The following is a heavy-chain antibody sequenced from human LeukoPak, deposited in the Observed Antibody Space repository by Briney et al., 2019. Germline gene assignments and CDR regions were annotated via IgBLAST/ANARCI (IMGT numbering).Heavy chain of an antibody. J-gene: IGHJ4*02. D-gene: IGHD6-13*01. V-gene: IGHV3-23*01. CDR1: GFTFSNYG. CDR2: ISGSGGST. CDR3: AKDWAGSSNWYYFDY. Sequence: PGGSLRLSCAASGFTFSNYGMSWVRQAPGKGLEWVSGISGSGGSTYYADSVKGRFTISRDYSRNTLYLQMNSLRAEDTAVYYCAKDWAGSSNWYYFDYWGQGTLVTVSS.